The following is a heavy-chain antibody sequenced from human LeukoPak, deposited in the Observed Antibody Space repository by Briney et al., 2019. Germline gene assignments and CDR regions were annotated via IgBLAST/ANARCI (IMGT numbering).Heavy chain of an antibody. CDR2: TNPNSGNT. D-gene: IGHD3-10*01. Sequence: ASVKVSCKASGYTFTSYDINWVRQATGQGLEWMGWTNPNSGNTGYAQKFQGRVTMTRNTSISTAYMELSSLRSEDTAVYYCARGYYGSGSPDPEIDYWGQGTLVTVSS. CDR3: ARGYYGSGSPDPEIDY. CDR1: GYTFTSYD. V-gene: IGHV1-8*01. J-gene: IGHJ4*02.